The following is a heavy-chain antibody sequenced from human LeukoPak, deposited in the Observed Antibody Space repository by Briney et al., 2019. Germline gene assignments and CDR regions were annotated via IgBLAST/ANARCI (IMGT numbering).Heavy chain of an antibody. CDR3: ARRSTYYDSSGYYEGSFDP. D-gene: IGHD3-22*01. CDR1: GYSFTSYW. CDR2: IYPGDSDT. Sequence: GESLKISCKGSGYSFTSYWIGWVRQMPGKGLEWMGIIYPGDSDTRYSPSFQGQVTISADKSISTAYLQWSSLKASDTAMYYCARRSTYYDSSGYYEGSFDPWGQGTLVTVSS. V-gene: IGHV5-51*01. J-gene: IGHJ5*02.